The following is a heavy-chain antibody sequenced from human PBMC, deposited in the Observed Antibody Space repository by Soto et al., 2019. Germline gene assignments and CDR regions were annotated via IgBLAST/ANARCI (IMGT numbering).Heavy chain of an antibody. J-gene: IGHJ6*02. CDR3: AKTEAMVTRPLKYYYYYYGMDV. Sequence: PGGSLRLSCAASGFTFSSYAMSWVRQAPGKGLEWVSAISGSGGSTYYADSVKGRFTISRDNSKNTLYLQMNSLRAEDTAVYYCAKTEAMVTRPLKYYYYYYGMDVWGQGTTVTVSS. CDR1: GFTFSSYA. D-gene: IGHD5-18*01. CDR2: ISGSGGST. V-gene: IGHV3-23*01.